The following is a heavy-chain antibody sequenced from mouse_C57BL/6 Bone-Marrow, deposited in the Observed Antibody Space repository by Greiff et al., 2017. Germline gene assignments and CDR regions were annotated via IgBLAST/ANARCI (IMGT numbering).Heavy chain of an antibody. J-gene: IGHJ2*01. CDR2: IYPRSGNT. CDR3: ARWVITTVVAGGFDY. V-gene: IGHV1-81*01. Sequence: QVQLKESGAELARPGASVKLSCKASGYTFTSYGISWVKQRTGQGLEWIGEIYPRSGNTYYNEKFKGKATLTADKSSSTAYMELRSLTSEDSAVYFCARWVITTVVAGGFDYWGQGTTLTVSS. D-gene: IGHD1-1*01. CDR1: GYTFTSYG.